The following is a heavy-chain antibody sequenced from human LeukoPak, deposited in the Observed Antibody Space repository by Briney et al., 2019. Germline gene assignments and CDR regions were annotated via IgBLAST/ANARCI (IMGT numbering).Heavy chain of an antibody. V-gene: IGHV1-2*02. Sequence: ASVKVSCKASGYTFTGYYIHWVRQAPGQGLEWMGSINPNSGGTDYAQNFEGRVTMTRDTSISTAYMELSRLRSDDTAVFFCTLTYSSAWGSFDYWGQGTLATVSS. J-gene: IGHJ4*02. D-gene: IGHD6-19*01. CDR3: TLTYSSAWGSFDY. CDR1: GYTFTGYY. CDR2: INPNSGGT.